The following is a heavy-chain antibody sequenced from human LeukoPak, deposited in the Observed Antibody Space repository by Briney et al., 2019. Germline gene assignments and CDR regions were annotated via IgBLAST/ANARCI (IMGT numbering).Heavy chain of an antibody. Sequence: GGSLRLSCAASGFIFSSYAMSWVRQAPGKGLEWVSDISGSGDRTNHADSVKGRFTISRDNSKNTLYLQMNSLRAEDTAVYYCARGRGATTDAFDIWGQGTMVTVSP. CDR2: ISGSGDRT. V-gene: IGHV3-23*01. CDR1: GFIFSSYA. J-gene: IGHJ3*02. CDR3: ARGRGATTDAFDI. D-gene: IGHD5-12*01.